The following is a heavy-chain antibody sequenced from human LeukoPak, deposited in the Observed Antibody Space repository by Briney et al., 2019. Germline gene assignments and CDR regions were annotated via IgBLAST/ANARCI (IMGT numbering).Heavy chain of an antibody. CDR3: AKSVAIYFYYGLDV. CDR2: ISGSGGST. V-gene: IGHV3-23*01. J-gene: IGHJ6*02. Sequence: GGSLRLSCAASGFTFSSYAMSGVRQTPGKGLEWVSAISGSGGSTYYADSVKGRFTISRDNSKNTLFLQMDSLRAEDTAPYYCAKSVAIYFYYGLDVWGQGTTVTVSS. CDR1: GFTFSSYA. D-gene: IGHD3-3*01.